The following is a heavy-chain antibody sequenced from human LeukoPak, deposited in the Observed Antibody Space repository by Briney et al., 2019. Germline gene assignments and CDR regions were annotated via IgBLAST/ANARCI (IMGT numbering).Heavy chain of an antibody. CDR2: ISAYNGNT. V-gene: IGHV1-18*01. CDR1: GYTFTSYG. J-gene: IGHJ4*02. D-gene: IGHD6-19*01. Sequence: ASVKVSCKASGYTFTSYGISWVRQAPGQGLEWMGWISAYNGNTNYAQKLQGRVTMTTDTSTSTAYMELRSLRSDDTAVYYCARVSPYSSGWYGVFDYWGRGTLVTVSS. CDR3: ARVSPYSSGWYGVFDY.